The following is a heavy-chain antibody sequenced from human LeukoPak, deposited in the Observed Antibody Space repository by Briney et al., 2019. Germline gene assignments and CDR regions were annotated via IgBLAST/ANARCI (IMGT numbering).Heavy chain of an antibody. D-gene: IGHD2-2*01. CDR2: ISSSSSYI. V-gene: IGHV3-21*01. Sequence: PGGSLRLSCAASGFTFSSYAMSWVRQAPGKGLEWVSSISSSSSYIYYADSVKGRFTISRDNAKNSLYLQMNSLRAEDTAVYYCARGEMGSGYCSSTSCYYYYYMDVWGKGTTVTVSS. CDR1: GFTFSSYA. J-gene: IGHJ6*03. CDR3: ARGEMGSGYCSSTSCYYYYYMDV.